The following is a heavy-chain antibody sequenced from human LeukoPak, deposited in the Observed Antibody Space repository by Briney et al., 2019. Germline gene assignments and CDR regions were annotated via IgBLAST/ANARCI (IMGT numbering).Heavy chain of an antibody. V-gene: IGHV4-59*01. CDR1: GGFISTYY. D-gene: IGHD5-18*01. Sequence: SETLSLTCTVSGGFISTYYWSWIRQPPGKGLEWIGFISYSGSTYHNPSLKSRVTMSVDTSKNQFSLNLRSVTAADTAVYYCARDRYSYGFWGQGVLVTVSS. CDR2: ISYSGST. CDR3: ARDRYSYGF. J-gene: IGHJ4*02.